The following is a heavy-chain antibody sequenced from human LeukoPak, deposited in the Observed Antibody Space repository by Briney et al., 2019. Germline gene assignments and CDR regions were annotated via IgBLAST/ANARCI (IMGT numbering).Heavy chain of an antibody. D-gene: IGHD1-26*01. CDR2: INPNSGGT. CDR1: GYTFTGYY. V-gene: IGHV1-2*02. Sequence: ASVKVSCKASGYTFTGYYMHWVRQAPGQGLEWMGWINPNSGGTNYAQKFQGRVTMTRDTSISTAYMELSSLRSEDTAVYYCARSGAGSYYSYYYYYMDVWGKGTTVTVSS. J-gene: IGHJ6*03. CDR3: ARSGAGSYYSYYYYYMDV.